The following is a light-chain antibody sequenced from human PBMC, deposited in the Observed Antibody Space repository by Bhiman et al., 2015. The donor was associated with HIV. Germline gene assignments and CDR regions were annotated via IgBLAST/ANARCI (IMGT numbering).Light chain of an antibody. CDR2: ENN. V-gene: IGLV1-51*02. J-gene: IGLJ1*01. CDR1: SSNIGKNY. CDR3: GTWDGTLSLYV. Sequence: QSVLTQPPSVSAAPGQKVNISCSGSSSNIGKNYVSWYQQIPGTAPKVLIYENNKRPSGIPDRFSGSKSGTSATLGITGLQTGDEADYYCGTWDGTLSLYVFGTGDQGHRP.